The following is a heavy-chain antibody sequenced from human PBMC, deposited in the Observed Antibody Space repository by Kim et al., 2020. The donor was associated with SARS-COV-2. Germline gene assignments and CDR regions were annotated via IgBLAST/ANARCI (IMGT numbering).Heavy chain of an antibody. D-gene: IGHD6-19*01. CDR3: ARGPRGWYPGGWFDP. J-gene: IGHJ5*02. CDR2: INHSGST. CDR1: GGSFSGYY. Sequence: SETLSLTCAVYGGSFSGYYWSWIRQPPGKGLEWIGEINHSGSTNYNPSLKSRVTISVDTSKNQFSLKLSSVTAADTAVYYCARGPRGWYPGGWFDPWGQGTLVTVSS. V-gene: IGHV4-34*01.